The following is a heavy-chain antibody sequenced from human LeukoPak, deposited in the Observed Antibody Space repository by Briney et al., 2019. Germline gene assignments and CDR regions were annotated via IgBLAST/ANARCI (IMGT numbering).Heavy chain of an antibody. CDR1: GYTFTGYY. D-gene: IGHD3-9*01. V-gene: IGHV1-2*02. Sequence: ASVKVSCKASGYTFTGYYMHWVRQAPGQGLEWVGWINPNSGGTNYAQKFQGRVTMTRDTSISTAYMELRSLRSDDTAVYYCARCTYYDILTSFDPWGQGTLVTVSS. CDR2: INPNSGGT. J-gene: IGHJ5*02. CDR3: ARCTYYDILTSFDP.